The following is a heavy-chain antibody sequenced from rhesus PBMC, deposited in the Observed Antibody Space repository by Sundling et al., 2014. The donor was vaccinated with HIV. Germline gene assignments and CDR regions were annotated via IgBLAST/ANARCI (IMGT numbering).Heavy chain of an antibody. CDR3: ASPWNSWSGFDY. V-gene: IGHV4-65*02. CDR2: IHGSSGTT. J-gene: IGHJ4*01. Sequence: QVQLQESGPAVVKPSETLSLTCAVSGGSINSSNWWSWIRQPPGKGLEWIGNIHGSSGTTYYNPSLKSRVTISQDTSKNQFSLKLTSVTAADTAVYYCASPWNSWSGFDYWGQGVLVAVSS. D-gene: IGHD6-13*01. CDR1: GGSINSSNW.